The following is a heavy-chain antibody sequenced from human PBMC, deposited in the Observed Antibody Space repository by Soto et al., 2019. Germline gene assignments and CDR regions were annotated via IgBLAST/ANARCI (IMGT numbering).Heavy chain of an antibody. V-gene: IGHV4-31*03. CDR1: GGSISSGGYY. CDR3: ARVGGINWFDP. Sequence: QVQLQESGPGLVKPSQTLSLTCTVSGGSISSGGYYWSWIRQHPGKGLEWIGYIYYSGSTYYNPSLKSRVTISVDPSQNQSSLKMSSLPAAATAVYSCARVGGINWFDPWGQGTLVTVSS. D-gene: IGHD3-16*01. CDR2: IYYSGST. J-gene: IGHJ5*02.